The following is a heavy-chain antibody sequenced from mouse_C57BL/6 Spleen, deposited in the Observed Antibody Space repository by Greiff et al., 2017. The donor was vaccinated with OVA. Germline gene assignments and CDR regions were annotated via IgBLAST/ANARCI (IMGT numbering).Heavy chain of an antibody. V-gene: IGHV14-1*01. CDR2: IDPEDGDT. J-gene: IGHJ4*01. CDR1: GFNIKDYY. Sequence: VQLQQSGAELVRPGASVKLSCTASGFNIKDYYMHWVKQRPEQGLEWIGRIDPEDGDTEYAPKFKGKATLTSDTSSSTAYMQLSSLTSEDSAIYFCARPLYYYGSSVYAMDYWGQGTSVTVSS. D-gene: IGHD1-1*01. CDR3: ARPLYYYGSSVYAMDY.